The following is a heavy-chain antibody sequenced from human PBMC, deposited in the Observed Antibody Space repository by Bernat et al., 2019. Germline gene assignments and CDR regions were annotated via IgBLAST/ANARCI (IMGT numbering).Heavy chain of an antibody. CDR3: ARDRRYCSGGSCLNEGGKSIDN. CDR2: ISYDGSIK. V-gene: IGHV3-30-3*01. CDR1: GFTFTNYW. D-gene: IGHD2-15*01. Sequence: VQLVESGGGLVQPGGSLRLSCAASGFTFTNYWMSWVRRAPGKGLEWVALISYDGSIKEDAESVKGRFTISRDNSKNTLYLQMNSLTAEDTAVYYCARDRRYCSGGSCLNEGGKSIDNWGQGTLVTVSS. J-gene: IGHJ4*02.